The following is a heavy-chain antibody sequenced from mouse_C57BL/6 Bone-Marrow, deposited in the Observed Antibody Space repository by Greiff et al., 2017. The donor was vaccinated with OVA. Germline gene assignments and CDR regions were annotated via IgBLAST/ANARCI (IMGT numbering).Heavy chain of an antibody. CDR2: IHPNSGST. Sequence: QVQLQQPGAELVKPGASVKLSCKASGYTFTSYWMHWVKQRPGQGLEWIGMIHPNSGSTNYNEKLKSKATLTVDKSSSTAYMHLSSLTSEDSAVYYCVSSDYFDYWGQGTTLTVSS. D-gene: IGHD1-1*01. V-gene: IGHV1-64*01. CDR3: VSSDYFDY. CDR1: GYTFTSYW. J-gene: IGHJ2*01.